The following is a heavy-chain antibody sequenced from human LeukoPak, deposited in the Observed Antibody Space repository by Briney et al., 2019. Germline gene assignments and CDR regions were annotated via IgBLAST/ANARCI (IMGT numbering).Heavy chain of an antibody. CDR2: IYTSGST. D-gene: IGHD4-11*01. CDR1: GGSISSYY. CDR3: ARRSRGTDSIRSDDYSNYDHYYYYMDV. Sequence: SETLSLTCTVSGGSISSYYWSWIRQPPGKGLEWIGYIYTSGSTNYNPSLKSRVTISVDTSKNQFSLKLSSVTAADTAVYYCARRSRGTDSIRSDDYSNYDHYYYYMDVWGKGTTVTVSS. V-gene: IGHV4-4*09. J-gene: IGHJ6*03.